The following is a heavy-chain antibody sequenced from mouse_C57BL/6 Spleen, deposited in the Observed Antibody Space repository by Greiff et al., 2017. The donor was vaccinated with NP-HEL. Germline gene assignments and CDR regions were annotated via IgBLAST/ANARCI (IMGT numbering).Heavy chain of an antibody. CDR2: IDPSDSYT. D-gene: IGHD1-1*01. J-gene: IGHJ2*01. Sequence: VQLQQPGAELVMPGASVKLSCKASGYTFTSYWMHWVKQRPGQGLAWIGEIDPSDSYTNYNQKFKGKSTLTVDKSSSTAYMQLSSLTSEDSAVYYCARSRYYYGSSRVFDYWGQGTTLTVSS. CDR3: ARSRYYYGSSRVFDY. V-gene: IGHV1-69*01. CDR1: GYTFTSYW.